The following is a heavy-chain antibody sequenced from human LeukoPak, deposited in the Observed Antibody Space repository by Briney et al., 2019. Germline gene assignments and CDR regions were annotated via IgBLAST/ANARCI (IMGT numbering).Heavy chain of an antibody. Sequence: ASVKVSYEASGFTFIAYYIHWVRLAPGQGPEWVGWINPNGGTRNAQKFQGRVTMTRDTSTSTAYMELYNLRSDDTAVYYGARDEYAHAGLCMDVWGQGTTVSVSS. J-gene: IGHJ6*02. V-gene: IGHV1-2*02. CDR1: GFTFIAYY. CDR3: ARDEYAHAGLCMDV. D-gene: IGHD2-2*01. CDR2: INPNGGT.